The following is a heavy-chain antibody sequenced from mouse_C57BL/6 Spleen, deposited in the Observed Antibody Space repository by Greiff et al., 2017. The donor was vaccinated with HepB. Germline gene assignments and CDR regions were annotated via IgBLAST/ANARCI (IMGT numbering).Heavy chain of an antibody. CDR3: AREGDGYFDY. Sequence: EVQLQQSGPELVKPGASVKISCKASGYTFTDYYMNWVKQSHGKSLEWIGDINPNNGGTSYNQKFKGKATLTVDKSSSTAYMELRSLTSEDSAVYYCAREGDGYFDYWGQGTTLTVS. J-gene: IGHJ2*01. CDR1: GYTFTDYY. D-gene: IGHD2-3*01. V-gene: IGHV1-26*01. CDR2: INPNNGGT.